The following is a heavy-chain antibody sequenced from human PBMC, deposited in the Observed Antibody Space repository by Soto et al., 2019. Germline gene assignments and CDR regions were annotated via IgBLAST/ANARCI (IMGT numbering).Heavy chain of an antibody. CDR3: ARETYYDSSGLYGY. D-gene: IGHD3-22*01. V-gene: IGHV1-18*01. CDR2: ISAYNGNT. Sequence: ASVKVSCKASGYTFTSYGISWVRQAPGQGLEWMGWISAYNGNTNYAQKLQGRVTMTTDTSTSTAYMELRSLRSDDTAVYYCARETYYDSSGLYGYWGQGTLVTVS. J-gene: IGHJ4*02. CDR1: GYTFTSYG.